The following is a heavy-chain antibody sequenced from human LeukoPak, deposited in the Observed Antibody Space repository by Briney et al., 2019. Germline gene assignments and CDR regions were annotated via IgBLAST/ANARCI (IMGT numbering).Heavy chain of an antibody. CDR3: ARHPEQSSGY. CDR2: IDPSDSYP. J-gene: IGHJ4*02. CDR1: GYSFTNYR. D-gene: IGHD6-19*01. V-gene: IGHV5-10-1*01. Sequence: GESLRISCKASGYSFTNYRIYWVRQMPGKGLEWMGRIDPSDSYPNYSPSFQGHVTISVDKSISTAYLQWSSLKASDTAMYYCARHPEQSSGYWGQGTLVTVSS.